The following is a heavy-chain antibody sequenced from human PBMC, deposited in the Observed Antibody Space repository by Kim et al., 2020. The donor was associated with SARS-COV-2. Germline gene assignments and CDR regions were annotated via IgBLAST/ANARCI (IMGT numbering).Heavy chain of an antibody. Sequence: YYTPSLKSRVTISVDTSKNQFSLKLSSVTAADTAVYYCARIRRAAAGVDYWGQGTLVTVSS. V-gene: IGHV4-31*02. J-gene: IGHJ4*02. CDR3: ARIRRAAAGVDY. D-gene: IGHD6-13*01.